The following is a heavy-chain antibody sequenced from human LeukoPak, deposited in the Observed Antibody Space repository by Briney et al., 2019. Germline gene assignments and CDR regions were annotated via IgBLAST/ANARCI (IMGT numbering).Heavy chain of an antibody. Sequence: ASVKVSCKASGYTFTGWYMHWVRQAPGQGLEWMGWINPNSGGTNYAQKFQGRVTMTRDTSISTAYMELSRLRSDDTAVYYCARDGWQWLALDAFDIWGQGTMVTVSS. D-gene: IGHD6-19*01. V-gene: IGHV1-2*02. CDR3: ARDGWQWLALDAFDI. CDR1: GYTFTGWY. J-gene: IGHJ3*02. CDR2: INPNSGGT.